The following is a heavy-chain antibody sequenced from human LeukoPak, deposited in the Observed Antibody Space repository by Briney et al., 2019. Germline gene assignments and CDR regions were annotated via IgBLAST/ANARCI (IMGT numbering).Heavy chain of an antibody. CDR3: ARDPYSGYDKRVYYFDY. CDR1: GFTFSTYA. D-gene: IGHD5-12*01. V-gene: IGHV3-21*01. Sequence: GGSLRLSCAASGFTFSTYAMHWVRQAPGKGLEWVSSISSRSSYIYYADSVKGRFTISRDNAKNSLYLQMNSLRAEDTAVYYCARDPYSGYDKRVYYFDYWGQGTLVTVSS. CDR2: ISSRSSYI. J-gene: IGHJ4*02.